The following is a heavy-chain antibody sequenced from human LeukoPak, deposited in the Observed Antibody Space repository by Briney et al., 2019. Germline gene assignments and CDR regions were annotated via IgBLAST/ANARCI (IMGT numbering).Heavy chain of an antibody. CDR2: IGGPDDT. Sequence: GGSLRLSCAASGFSFNIHAMTWVRQAPGKGLEWVAVIGGPDDTHYADSVKGRFAVSRDDSTNTVFLQMNSLRADDSAIYYCAKDATPRNSVWDYFDYWGQGTLATVSS. V-gene: IGHV3-23*01. J-gene: IGHJ4*02. CDR1: GFSFNIHA. CDR3: AKDATPRNSVWDYFDY. D-gene: IGHD7-27*01.